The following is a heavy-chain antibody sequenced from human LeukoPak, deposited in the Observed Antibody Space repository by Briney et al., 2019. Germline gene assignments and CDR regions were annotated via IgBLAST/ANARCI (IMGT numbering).Heavy chain of an antibody. CDR2: IRYDRSNK. V-gene: IGHV3-30*02. J-gene: IGHJ4*02. Sequence: GGSLRLSCAASGFIFSDYGMNWVRQAPGKGLEWVAYIRYDRSNKFYAGSVKDRFTISRDNYKDTLYLQMNSLRVEDTAVYYCARGSRFYSNHTPPQQPSIDYWGQGTLVTVSS. D-gene: IGHD6-13*01. CDR3: ARGSRFYSNHTPPQQPSIDY. CDR1: GFIFSDYG.